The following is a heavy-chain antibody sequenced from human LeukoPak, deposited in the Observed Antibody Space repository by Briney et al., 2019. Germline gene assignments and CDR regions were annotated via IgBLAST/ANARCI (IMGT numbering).Heavy chain of an antibody. J-gene: IGHJ5*02. CDR1: GYTFTGHY. D-gene: IGHD3-3*01. V-gene: IGHV1-2*02. CDR3: ARSYDFWSGPPFDP. Sequence: GASVKVSCKASGYTFTGHYMHWVRQAPGQGLEWMGWINPNSGGTKYAQKFQGRVTLTRDTSISTAYMELSRLRCDDTAVYYCARSYDFWSGPPFDPWGQGTLVTVFS. CDR2: INPNSGGT.